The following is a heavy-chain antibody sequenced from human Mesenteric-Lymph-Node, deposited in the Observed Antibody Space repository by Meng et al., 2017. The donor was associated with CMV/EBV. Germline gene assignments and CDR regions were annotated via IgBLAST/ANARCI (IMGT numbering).Heavy chain of an antibody. J-gene: IGHJ4*02. V-gene: IGHV4-59*01. CDR2: IYYSGST. D-gene: IGHD3-22*01. CDR1: GCSISSYY. CDR3: ARVHDSSGWEEHYFDY. Sequence: SETLSLTCTVSGCSISSYYWSWIRQPPGKGLEWIGYIYYSGSTNYNPSLKSRVTISVDTSKNQFSLKLSSVTAADTAVYYCARVHDSSGWEEHYFDYWGQGTLVTVSS.